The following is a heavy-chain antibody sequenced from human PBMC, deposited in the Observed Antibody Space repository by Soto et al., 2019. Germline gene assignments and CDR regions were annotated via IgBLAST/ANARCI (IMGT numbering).Heavy chain of an antibody. CDR1: GLDVKGIY. V-gene: IGHV3-53*01. Sequence: EVRLAESGGGVIHPGGSLRLSCAVSGLDVKGIYMSWLRRAPGKGLEWVAVLYTFGDGYDAVFAAGRFTIARHESENTLLLEMIDLKIEDTAIYYCARDKDFGDYTFDLWGQGTLVTVSS. D-gene: IGHD4-17*01. CDR2: LYTFGDG. J-gene: IGHJ4*02. CDR3: ARDKDFGDYTFDL.